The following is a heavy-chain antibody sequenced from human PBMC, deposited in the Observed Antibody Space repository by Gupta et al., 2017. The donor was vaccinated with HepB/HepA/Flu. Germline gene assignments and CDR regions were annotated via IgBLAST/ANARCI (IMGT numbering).Heavy chain of an antibody. CDR3: AKLYSAETN. J-gene: IGHJ4*02. D-gene: IGHD2-15*01. Sequence: QVQLQASGPGLAKPSETLSLTCSVPGGSISGDNWSWIRQHPGKGLEWIGWIHNSGTNSYNPSLKSRVTISADTSKTQFSLKVTAVAASDTAVYYCAKLYSAETNWGRGTLGTVSS. V-gene: IGHV4-4*08. CDR2: IHNSGTN. CDR1: GGSISGDN.